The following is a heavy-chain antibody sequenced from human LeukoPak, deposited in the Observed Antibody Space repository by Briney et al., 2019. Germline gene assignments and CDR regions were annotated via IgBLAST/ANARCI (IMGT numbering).Heavy chain of an antibody. J-gene: IGHJ4*02. CDR1: GGSFSGYY. CDR2: INHSGST. CDR3: ARDESGSYSLDY. V-gene: IGHV4-34*01. D-gene: IGHD1-26*01. Sequence: PSETLSLTCAVYGGSFSGYYWSWIRQPPGKGLEWIGEINHSGSTNYNPSLKGRVTISVDTSKNQFSLKLSSVTAADTAVYYCARDESGSYSLDYWGQGTLVTVSS.